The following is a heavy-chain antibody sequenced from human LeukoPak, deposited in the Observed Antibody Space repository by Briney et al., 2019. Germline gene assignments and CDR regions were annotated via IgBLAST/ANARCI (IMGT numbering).Heavy chain of an antibody. CDR1: GFTFSSYW. V-gene: IGHV3-7*01. D-gene: IGHD1-1*01. Sequence: GGSLRLSCAASGFTFSSYWMTWVRQAPGKGLEGVANIKQDGIETYYVDSVRGRFTISRDNAKNSLYLQMNTLRAEDTAVYYCAREPNYHWDYWGQGTLLTVSS. CDR3: AREPNYHWDY. CDR2: IKQDGIET. J-gene: IGHJ4*02.